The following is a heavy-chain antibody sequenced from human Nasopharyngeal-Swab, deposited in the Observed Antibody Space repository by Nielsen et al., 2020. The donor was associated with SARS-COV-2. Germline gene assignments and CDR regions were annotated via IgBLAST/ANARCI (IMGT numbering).Heavy chain of an antibody. V-gene: IGHV1-3*01. CDR1: GDTITRQA. J-gene: IGHJ5*02. CDR2: NNAGNGNA. D-gene: IGHD3-10*01. CDR3: ARDTMGVLLWFGETGGHAPLYDP. Sequence: ASVKVSCKASGDTITRQAKQWGRQAPGQRLEGMGGNNAGNGNAKYSQKFQGRVTITRDTSASTAYMELSSLRSEDTAVYYCARDTMGVLLWFGETGGHAPLYDPWGQGTLVTVSS.